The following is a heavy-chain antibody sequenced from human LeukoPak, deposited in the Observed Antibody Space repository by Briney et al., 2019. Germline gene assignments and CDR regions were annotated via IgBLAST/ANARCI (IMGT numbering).Heavy chain of an antibody. CDR2: ISSNGGRT. CDR1: GFTFRSYG. Sequence: QSGGSLRLSCAASGFTFRSYGMHWVRQAPGKGLEYVSAISSNGGRTYYANSVKGRFTISRDNSRNTLYLQMGSLRAEDMAVYYCATYYYDSGGFHFHHWGQGTLVTVSS. J-gene: IGHJ1*01. V-gene: IGHV3-64*01. D-gene: IGHD3-22*01. CDR3: ATYYYDSGGFHFHH.